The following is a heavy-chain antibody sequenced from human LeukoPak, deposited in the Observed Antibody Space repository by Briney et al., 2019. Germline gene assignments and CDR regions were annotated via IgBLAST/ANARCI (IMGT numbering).Heavy chain of an antibody. CDR1: GFTFGDYA. Sequence: PGGSLRLSCTASGFTFGDYAMSWFRQAPGKGLEWVGFIRSKAYGGTTEYAASVKGRFTISRDDSKSIAYLQMNSLKTEDTAVYYCTREWELPSADAFDIWGQGTMVTVSS. D-gene: IGHD1-26*01. J-gene: IGHJ3*02. V-gene: IGHV3-49*03. CDR2: IRSKAYGGTT. CDR3: TREWELPSADAFDI.